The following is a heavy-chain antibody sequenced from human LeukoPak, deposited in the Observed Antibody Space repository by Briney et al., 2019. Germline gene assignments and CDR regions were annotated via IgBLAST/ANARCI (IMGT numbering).Heavy chain of an antibody. CDR1: GFTFSSYG. CDR2: ISGGGGST. CDR3: AKFETMVTTSFAY. J-gene: IGHJ4*02. D-gene: IGHD4-17*01. Sequence: PGGSLRLSCAASGFTFSSYGMSWVRQAPGKGLEWVSAISGGGGSTYYADSVKGRFTISRDNSKNTLYLQMNSLRAKDTAVYYCAKFETMVTTSFAYWGQETLVTVSS. V-gene: IGHV3-23*01.